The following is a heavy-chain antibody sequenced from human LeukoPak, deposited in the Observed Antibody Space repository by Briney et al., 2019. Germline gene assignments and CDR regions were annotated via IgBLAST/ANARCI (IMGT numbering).Heavy chain of an antibody. CDR3: ARDRRDYDILTGYYHGAYYMDV. Sequence: SETLSLTCTVSGYSISSGYYWGWIRQPPGKGLEWIGSVYHSGSTYYNPSLKSRVTISVDTSKNQFSLKLSSVTAADTAVYYCARDRRDYDILTGYYHGAYYMDVWGKGTTVTISS. CDR2: VYHSGST. D-gene: IGHD3-9*01. J-gene: IGHJ6*03. CDR1: GYSISSGYY. V-gene: IGHV4-38-2*02.